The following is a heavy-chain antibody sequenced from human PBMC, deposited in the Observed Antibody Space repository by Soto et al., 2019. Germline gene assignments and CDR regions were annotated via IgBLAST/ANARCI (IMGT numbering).Heavy chain of an antibody. CDR2: IYYSGST. J-gene: IGHJ4*02. D-gene: IGHD2-2*01. CDR1: GGSISSGDYY. CDR3: ARAEVVVVPAAMGTDYYFDY. V-gene: IGHV4-30-4*01. Sequence: SETLSLTCTVSGGSISSGDYYWSWIHQPPGKGLEWIGYIYYSGSTYYNPSLNSRVTISVDTSKNQFSLKLSSVTAADTAVYYCARAEVVVVPAAMGTDYYFDYWGQGTLVTVSS.